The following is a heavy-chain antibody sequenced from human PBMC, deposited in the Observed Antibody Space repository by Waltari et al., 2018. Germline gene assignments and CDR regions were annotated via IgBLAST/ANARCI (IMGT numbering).Heavy chain of an antibody. D-gene: IGHD5-12*01. V-gene: IGHV1-8*02. J-gene: IGHJ3*02. CDR3: ARWQKETDAFDI. CDR1: GYTFITYD. Sequence: QVQLVQSGAEVKNPGASVKVSCKASGYTFITYDMNWVRQTAGQGLEWMGWMNPTRGDAGYARKFQGRVSMTRDTAVSTAYMELSSLRPEDTAVYYCARWQKETDAFDIWGQGTVVTVSP. CDR2: MNPTRGDA.